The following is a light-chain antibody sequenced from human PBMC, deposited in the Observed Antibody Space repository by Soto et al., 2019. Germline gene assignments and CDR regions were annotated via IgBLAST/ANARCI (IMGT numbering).Light chain of an antibody. CDR2: DVS. J-gene: IGLJ2*01. CDR1: SSDVGGYNY. Sequence: QSALTQPASVSGSPGQSITISCTGTSSDVGGYNYVSWYQQHPGKAPKLMIYDVSNRPSGVSNRFSVSKSGNTASLTISGLQAEDEADYYCSSYTSSSTSLVFGGGTKVTVL. CDR3: SSYTSSSTSLV. V-gene: IGLV2-14*01.